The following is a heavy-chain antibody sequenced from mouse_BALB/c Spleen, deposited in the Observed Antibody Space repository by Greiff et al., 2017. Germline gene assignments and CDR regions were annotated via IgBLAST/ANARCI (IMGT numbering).Heavy chain of an antibody. Sequence: EVKLQESGPGLVKPSQSLSLTCTVTGYSITSDYAWNWIRQFPGNKLEWMGYISYSGSTSYNPSLKSRISITRDTSKNQFFLQLNSVTTEDTATYYCARWVITSWYFDVWGAGTTVTVSS. CDR2: ISYSGST. V-gene: IGHV3-2*02. D-gene: IGHD1-1*01. J-gene: IGHJ1*01. CDR1: GYSITSDYA. CDR3: ARWVITSWYFDV.